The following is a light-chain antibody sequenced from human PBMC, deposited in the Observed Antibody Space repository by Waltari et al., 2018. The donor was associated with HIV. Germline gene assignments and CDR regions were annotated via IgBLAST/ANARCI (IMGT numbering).Light chain of an antibody. V-gene: IGLV2-14*01. CDR1: SSDIGGYNY. CDR2: EVS. J-gene: IGLJ2*01. CDR3: SSYTSSSTVI. Sequence: QSALTQPASVSGSPGQSITISCTVTSSDIGGYNYVSWYQQHPGKAPKLMIYEVSTRPSGVSNRFSGSKSGNTASLTISGLQAEDEADYYCSSYTSSSTVIFGGGTKLAVL.